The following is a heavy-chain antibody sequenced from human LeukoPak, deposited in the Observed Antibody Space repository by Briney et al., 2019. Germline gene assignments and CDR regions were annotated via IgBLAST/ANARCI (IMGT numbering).Heavy chain of an antibody. Sequence: PGGSLRLSCAASGFTFSNYAMALVRQAPGKGLEWVSGISGNAGNTWYADSVKGRFTISRDNSRNTVSLQMNSLRAEDTAAYYCAKETSSSFDYWGQGTLVTVSS. J-gene: IGHJ4*02. CDR3: AKETSSSFDY. CDR2: ISGNAGNT. CDR1: GFTFSNYA. V-gene: IGHV3-23*01. D-gene: IGHD6-6*01.